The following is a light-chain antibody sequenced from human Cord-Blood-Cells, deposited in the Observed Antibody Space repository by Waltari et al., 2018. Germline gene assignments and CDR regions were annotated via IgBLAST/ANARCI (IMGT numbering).Light chain of an antibody. J-gene: IGKJ4*01. Sequence: DIQMTQSPSSLSASVGDRVTITCRASQSISRYVNWYQQKPGKAPKLLIYAASSLQSGFPSRFSGSGSGTDFTLTISSRQPEDFATYYCQQSYSTPLTFGGGTKVEIK. V-gene: IGKV1-39*01. CDR3: QQSYSTPLT. CDR2: AAS. CDR1: QSISRY.